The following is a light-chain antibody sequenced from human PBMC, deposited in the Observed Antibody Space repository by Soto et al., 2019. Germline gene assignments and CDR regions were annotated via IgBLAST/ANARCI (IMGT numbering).Light chain of an antibody. Sequence: QSVLTQPASVSGSPGQSITISCTGTSSDVGGYNYVSWYQQHPGKAPKLMIYDVSNRPSGVSNRFSGSKSGNTASLPISGLHADDEADDYCSSYKGGSTLGVFGGGTKLTVL. V-gene: IGLV2-14*01. CDR3: SSYKGGSTLGV. CDR1: SSDVGGYNY. CDR2: DVS. J-gene: IGLJ2*01.